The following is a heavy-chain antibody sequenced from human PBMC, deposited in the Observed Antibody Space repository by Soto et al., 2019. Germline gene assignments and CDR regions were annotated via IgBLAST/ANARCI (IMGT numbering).Heavy chain of an antibody. D-gene: IGHD6-19*01. CDR1: GFTFSGYA. Sequence: GGFLRLSCAASGFTFSGYAMSWVRQAPGKGLEWVSGISGSGGSTYYADSVKGRFTISRDNSKNTLYLQMNSLRAEDMAVYYCAKSSSGWYNFDYWGQGTLVTVSS. CDR3: AKSSSGWYNFDY. CDR2: ISGSGGST. J-gene: IGHJ4*02. V-gene: IGHV3-23*01.